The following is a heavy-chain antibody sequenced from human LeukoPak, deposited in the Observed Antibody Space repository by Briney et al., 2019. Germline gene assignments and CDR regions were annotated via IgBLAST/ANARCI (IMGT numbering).Heavy chain of an antibody. CDR2: INSGGSST. CDR3: ARGNVVSPPDY. V-gene: IGHV3-74*01. J-gene: IGHJ4*02. D-gene: IGHD2-8*01. CDR1: GFTFSSYW. Sequence: GGSLRLSCAASGFTFSSYWMHWVRQAPGKGLVWASRINSGGSSTSYADSVKGRFTISRDNAKNTLYLQMNSLRAEDTAVYYCARGNVVSPPDYWGQGTLVTVSS.